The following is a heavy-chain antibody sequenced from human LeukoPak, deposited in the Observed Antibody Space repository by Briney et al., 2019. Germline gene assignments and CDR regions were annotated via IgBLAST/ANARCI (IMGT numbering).Heavy chain of an antibody. J-gene: IGHJ4*02. CDR2: IYSGGRI. CDR3: ARGRGDDY. CDR1: GFTVSNNY. V-gene: IGHV3-53*01. Sequence: GGSLRLSCAASGFTVSNNYMSWVRQAPGKGLEWVSAIYSGGRIYYADSVKGRFTISRDNFKNTLYLQMISLRAEDTAVYYCARGRGDDYWGQGTLVTVSS. D-gene: IGHD4-17*01.